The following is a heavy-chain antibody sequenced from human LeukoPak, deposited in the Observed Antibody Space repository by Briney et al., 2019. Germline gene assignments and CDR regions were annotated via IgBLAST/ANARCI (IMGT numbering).Heavy chain of an antibody. V-gene: IGHV1-18*01. Sequence: ASVKVSCKASGYTFTSYGISWVRQAPGQGLEWMGWISAYNGNTNYAQKLQGRVTMTTDTSTSTAYMELRSLRSDDTAVYHCARVPTHYDYVWGSYRYTGDYWGQGTLVTVSS. CDR3: ARVPTHYDYVWGSYRYTGDY. J-gene: IGHJ4*02. CDR1: GYTFTSYG. CDR2: ISAYNGNT. D-gene: IGHD3-16*02.